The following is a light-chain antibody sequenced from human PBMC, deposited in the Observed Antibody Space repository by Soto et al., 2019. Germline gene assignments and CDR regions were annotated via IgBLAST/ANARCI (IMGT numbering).Light chain of an antibody. CDR1: QTINYW. CDR2: HAS. Sequence: QMTQSPSTLSASIGDRVTITCRASQTINYWLAWYQQKPGKAPNLLIYHASNLETGVPSRFSGSAFGTEFTLTISSLQPDDFATYYCHHYNSYPWTFGQGTKVEIK. CDR3: HHYNSYPWT. J-gene: IGKJ1*01. V-gene: IGKV1-5*01.